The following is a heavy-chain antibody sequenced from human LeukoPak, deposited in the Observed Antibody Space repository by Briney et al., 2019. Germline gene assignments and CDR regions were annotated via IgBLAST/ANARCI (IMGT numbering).Heavy chain of an antibody. V-gene: IGHV4-61*02. J-gene: IGHJ5*02. Sequence: SETLSLTCTVSRGSISSGNYYWSWIRQPAGKGLEWIGRFHTRGSTNYNPSLKSRVIISVDTSKNQFSLKLSSVTAADTAVYYCARDRISVSDPPNWFVPWGQGTLVTVSS. CDR3: ARDRISVSDPPNWFVP. CDR2: FHTRGST. CDR1: RGSISSGNYY. D-gene: IGHD6-19*01.